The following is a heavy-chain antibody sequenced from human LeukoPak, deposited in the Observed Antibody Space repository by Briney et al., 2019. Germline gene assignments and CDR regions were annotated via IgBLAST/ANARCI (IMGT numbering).Heavy chain of an antibody. CDR2: IKQDGSEK. CDR3: ARVFDYDFWSGRYYYYYGMDV. Sequence: GGSLRLSCAASGFTFSSYWMSWVRQAPGKGLEWVANIKQDGSEKYYVDSVKGRFTISRDNAKNSLYLQMNSLRAEDTAVYYCARVFDYDFWSGRYYYYYGMDVWGQGTTVTVSS. V-gene: IGHV3-7*01. J-gene: IGHJ6*02. D-gene: IGHD3-3*01. CDR1: GFTFSSYW.